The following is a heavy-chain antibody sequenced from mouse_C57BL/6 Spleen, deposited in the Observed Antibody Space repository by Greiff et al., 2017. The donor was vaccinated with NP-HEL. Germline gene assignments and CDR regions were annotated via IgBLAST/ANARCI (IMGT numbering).Heavy chain of an antibody. Sequence: EVHLVESGGGLVKPGGSLKLSCAASGFTFSSYAMSWVRQTPEKRLEWVATISDGGSYTYYPDNVKGRFTISRDNAKNNLYLQMSHLKSEDTAMYYCGYGSLYYAMDYWGQGTSVTVSS. CDR3: GYGSLYYAMDY. CDR1: GFTFSSYA. J-gene: IGHJ4*01. V-gene: IGHV5-4*01. CDR2: ISDGGSYT. D-gene: IGHD1-1*01.